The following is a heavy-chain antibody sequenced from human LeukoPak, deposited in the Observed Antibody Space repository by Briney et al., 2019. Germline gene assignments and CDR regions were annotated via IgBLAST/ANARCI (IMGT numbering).Heavy chain of an antibody. D-gene: IGHD6-13*01. Sequence: SETLSLTCTVSGGSISSYYWSWIRQPPGKGLEWIGYIYYGGSTNYNPSLKSRVTISVDTSKNQFSLKLSSVTAADTAVYYCAQGIAAAGTFWFDPWGQGTLVTVSS. J-gene: IGHJ5*02. V-gene: IGHV4-59*12. CDR1: GGSISSYY. CDR2: IYYGGST. CDR3: AQGIAAAGTFWFDP.